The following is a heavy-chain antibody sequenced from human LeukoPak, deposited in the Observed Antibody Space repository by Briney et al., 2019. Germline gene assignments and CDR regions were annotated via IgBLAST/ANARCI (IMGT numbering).Heavy chain of an antibody. CDR2: INHSGST. D-gene: IGHD3-22*01. J-gene: IGHJ4*02. CDR1: GGSFSVYY. Sequence: SETLSLTCAVYGGSFSVYYWSWIRQPPGKGLEWIGEINHSGSTNYNPSLKSRVTISVDTSKNQFSLKLSSVTAADTAVYYCARSYDSSGYYPIYFDYWGQGTLVTVSS. V-gene: IGHV4-34*01. CDR3: ARSYDSSGYYPIYFDY.